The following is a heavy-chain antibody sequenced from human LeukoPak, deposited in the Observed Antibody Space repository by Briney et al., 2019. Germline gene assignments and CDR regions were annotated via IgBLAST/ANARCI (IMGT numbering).Heavy chain of an antibody. V-gene: IGHV1-18*01. CDR1: GYTFTSYG. J-gene: IGHJ4*02. Sequence: ASVKVSCKASGYTFTSYGISWVRQAPGQGLEWMGWISAYNGNTNYAQKLQGGVTMTTDTSTSTAYMELRSLRSDDTAVYYCATGWGSYRPRGAPSYYFDYWGQGTLVTVSS. D-gene: IGHD3-16*02. CDR3: ATGWGSYRPRGAPSYYFDY. CDR2: ISAYNGNT.